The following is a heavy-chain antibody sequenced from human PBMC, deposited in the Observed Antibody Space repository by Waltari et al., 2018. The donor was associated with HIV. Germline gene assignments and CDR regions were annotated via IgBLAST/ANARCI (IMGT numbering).Heavy chain of an antibody. J-gene: IGHJ3*01. CDR3: AREPFYGSGSYYNDAFDV. Sequence: QLQLQESVPGLVKPSETLALTSTVLSGSVATHHCAWTRQSPGSGLGWIGHLSNSGITKYNPSLKSRITISVDTSESQFSLKLTSVTAADTAIYYCAREPFYGSGSYYNDAFDVWGQGTQVTVS. CDR1: SGSVATHH. V-gene: IGHV4-59*02. CDR2: LSNSGIT. D-gene: IGHD3-10*01.